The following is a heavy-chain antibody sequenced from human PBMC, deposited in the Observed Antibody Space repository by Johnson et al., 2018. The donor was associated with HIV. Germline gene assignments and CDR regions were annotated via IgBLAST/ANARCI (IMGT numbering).Heavy chain of an antibody. Sequence: VQLVESGGVVVQPGGSLRLSCAASGFTFDDYAMHWVRQAPGKGLEWVSNISRSGSTIYNADSVKGRFTISIDNSKNTLYLQMNSLRAGDTAVYYCARAAVAAPSAFDIWGQGTMVTVSS. CDR3: ARAAVAAPSAFDI. D-gene: IGHD6-19*01. CDR2: ISRSGSTI. CDR1: GFTFDDYA. J-gene: IGHJ3*02. V-gene: IGHV3-48*01.